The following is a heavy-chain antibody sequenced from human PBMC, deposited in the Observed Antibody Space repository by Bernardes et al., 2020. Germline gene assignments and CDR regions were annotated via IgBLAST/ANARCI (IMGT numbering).Heavy chain of an antibody. CDR3: ARDENVLMVYATPLDY. D-gene: IGHD2-8*01. V-gene: IGHV3-33*01. Sequence: GGSLRLSCAASGFTCSSYGMHWVRQAPGKGLEWVAGIWYDGSNKYYADSVKGRFTISRDNSKNTLYLQMNSLRAEDTAVYYCARDENVLMVYATPLDYWGQGSLVTVSS. J-gene: IGHJ4*02. CDR1: GFTCSSYG. CDR2: IWYDGSNK.